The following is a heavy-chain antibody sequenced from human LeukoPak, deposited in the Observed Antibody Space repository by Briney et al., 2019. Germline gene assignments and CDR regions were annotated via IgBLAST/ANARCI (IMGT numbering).Heavy chain of an antibody. Sequence: GGSLRLSYAASGFTFSTYGLHWVRQAPGKGLEWVAVISFDDFNIYYADSVKGRFTISRDNAMDTLYLQMDSLTPEDTAVYYCARDGRRPRIAVSGSDYWGQGTLVTVSS. CDR3: ARDGRRPRIAVSGSDY. V-gene: IGHV3-30*03. CDR2: ISFDDFNI. CDR1: GFTFSTYG. J-gene: IGHJ4*02. D-gene: IGHD6-19*01.